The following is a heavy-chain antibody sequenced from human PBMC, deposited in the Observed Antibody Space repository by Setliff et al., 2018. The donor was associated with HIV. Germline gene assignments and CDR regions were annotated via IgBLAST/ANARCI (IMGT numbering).Heavy chain of an antibody. Sequence: ASVKVSCKASGYTFTSYGISWVRQAPGQGLEWMGWISAYNGNTNYAQKLQGRVTITADESTTTAYMELSSLRSEDTAVYYCARIPNHSSGFDYWGQGTPVTVSS. D-gene: IGHD3-22*01. CDR3: ARIPNHSSGFDY. J-gene: IGHJ4*02. V-gene: IGHV1-18*01. CDR1: GYTFTSYG. CDR2: ISAYNGNT.